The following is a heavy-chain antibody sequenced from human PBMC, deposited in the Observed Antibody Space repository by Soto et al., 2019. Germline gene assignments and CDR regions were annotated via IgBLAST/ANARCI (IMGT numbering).Heavy chain of an antibody. Sequence: QVKLVQSGAEVKKPGASVKVSCKASGYTFTNFGISWVRQAPGQGLEWMGWISAYNGNTNYAQNFQGRVTMTTDTTRSTGEMGTRRLRADDTAVYYCARGGTPIDDWGQGTLVTVSS. CDR2: ISAYNGNT. D-gene: IGHD3-16*01. J-gene: IGHJ4*02. V-gene: IGHV1-18*01. CDR1: GYTFTNFG. CDR3: ARGGTPIDD.